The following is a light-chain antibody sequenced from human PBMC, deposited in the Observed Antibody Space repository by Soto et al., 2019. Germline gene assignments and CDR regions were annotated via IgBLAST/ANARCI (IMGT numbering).Light chain of an antibody. V-gene: IGKV3-20*01. CDR3: QQFAPSPSYT. J-gene: IGKJ2*01. CDR2: GAS. Sequence: EIVLTQSPGTLSLSPGERATLSCRASQSVSSSYLAWYQPKPGQAPSLLIYGASSRATGMPDMCSGSGSGTDFTLAIIRLEHEDFARNYGQQFAPSPSYTFGQGTQLEIK. CDR1: QSVSSSY.